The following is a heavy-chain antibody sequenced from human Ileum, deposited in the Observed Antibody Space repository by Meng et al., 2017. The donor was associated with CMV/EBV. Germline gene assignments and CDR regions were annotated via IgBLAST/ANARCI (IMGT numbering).Heavy chain of an antibody. J-gene: IGHJ4*02. CDR3: ARAGNHRVGDY. D-gene: IGHD1-14*01. CDR1: RDSVSSISW. Sequence: CAVSRDSVSSISWWRWVRQPPGKGIEWIGEIHHTGSTSYNPSVKSRVTLSVDKSKNQFSLKMSSVTAADTAVYYCARAGNHRVGDYWGQGTLVTVSS. CDR2: IHHTGST. V-gene: IGHV4-4*02.